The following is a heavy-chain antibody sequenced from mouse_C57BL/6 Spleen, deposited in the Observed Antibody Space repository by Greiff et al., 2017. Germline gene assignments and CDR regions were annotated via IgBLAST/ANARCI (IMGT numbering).Heavy chain of an antibody. CDR2: ISNGGGST. Sequence: EVKLVESGGGLVQPGGSLKLSCAASGFTFSDYYMYWVRQTPEKRLEWVAYISNGGGSTYYPDTVKGRFTISRDNAKNTLYLQMSRLKSEDTAMYYCARHANWAWCAYWGQGALVTVSA. CDR1: GFTFSDYY. D-gene: IGHD4-1*02. CDR3: ARHANWAWCAY. J-gene: IGHJ3*01. V-gene: IGHV5-12*01.